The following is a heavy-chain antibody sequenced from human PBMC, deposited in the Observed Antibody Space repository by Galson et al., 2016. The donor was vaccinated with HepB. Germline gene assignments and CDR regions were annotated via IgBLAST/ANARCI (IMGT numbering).Heavy chain of an antibody. D-gene: IGHD2-2*03. Sequence: VRQAPGQGLEWMGWISPDTGGTNSAQKFQGRVTMTRDTSISTAYMELSRLRSDDSAVYYCARSRASGYCTSTTCPSFAYWGQGTLVTVSS. V-gene: IGHV1-2*02. J-gene: IGHJ4*02. CDR3: ARSRASGYCTSTTCPSFAY. CDR2: ISPDTGGT.